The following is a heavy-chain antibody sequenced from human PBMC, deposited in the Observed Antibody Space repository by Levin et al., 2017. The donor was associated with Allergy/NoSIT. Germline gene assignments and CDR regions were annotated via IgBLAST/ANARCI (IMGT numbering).Heavy chain of an antibody. Sequence: ASVKVSCAASGFPFSSYSMNWVRQAPGKGLEWVSSISSSSSYIYYADSVKGRFTISRDNAKNSLYLQMNSLRAEDTAVYYCARGGYSGYDSPTYDAFDIWGQGTMVTVSS. CDR2: ISSSSSYI. CDR1: GFPFSSYS. J-gene: IGHJ3*02. D-gene: IGHD5-12*01. CDR3: ARGGYSGYDSPTYDAFDI. V-gene: IGHV3-21*01.